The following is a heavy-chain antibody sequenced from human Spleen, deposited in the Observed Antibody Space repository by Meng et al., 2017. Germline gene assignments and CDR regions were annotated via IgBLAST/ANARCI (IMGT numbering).Heavy chain of an antibody. CDR3: ARGLGGSTEN. J-gene: IGHJ4*02. CDR1: GGSISSGGYY. V-gene: IGHV4-31*03. D-gene: IGHD2-15*01. Sequence: QVQLQESGPGLVKPSQALSLTCTVSGGSISSGGYYWSWIRQHPGKGLEWIGEINHSGSSNYNPSLKSRVTISVDTSKNQFSLKLRSVTAADTAVYYCARGLGGSTENWGQGTLVTVSS. CDR2: INHSGSS.